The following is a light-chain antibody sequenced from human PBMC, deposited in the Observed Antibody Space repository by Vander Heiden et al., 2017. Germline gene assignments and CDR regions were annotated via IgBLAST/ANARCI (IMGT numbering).Light chain of an antibody. V-gene: IGKV1D-8*01. CDR2: GAS. Sequence: VVWMTQSPSFLSASAGDSVTISCRLSQGIGSFLAWYQQKPGKAPQLLISGASSLQSGAPSRFTGSGSGTDFTLTITPLQSEDSAIYHCQQYYTFPPTFGHGTKVDVK. CDR3: QQYYTFPPT. J-gene: IGKJ3*01. CDR1: QGIGSF.